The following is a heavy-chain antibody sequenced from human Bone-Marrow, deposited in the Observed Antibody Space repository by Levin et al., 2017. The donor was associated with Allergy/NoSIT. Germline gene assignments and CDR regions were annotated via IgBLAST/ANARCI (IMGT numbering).Heavy chain of an antibody. V-gene: IGHV3-21*01. CDR1: GFTFSSYS. J-gene: IGHJ4*02. CDR2: ISSSSSYI. CDR3: ARPYCSSTSCYAGGDY. Sequence: ETLSLTCAASGFTFSSYSMNWVRQAPGKGLEWVSSISSSSSYIYYADSVKGRFTISRDNAKNSLYLQMNSLRAEDTAVYYCARPYCSSTSCYAGGDYWGQGTLVTVSS. D-gene: IGHD2-2*01.